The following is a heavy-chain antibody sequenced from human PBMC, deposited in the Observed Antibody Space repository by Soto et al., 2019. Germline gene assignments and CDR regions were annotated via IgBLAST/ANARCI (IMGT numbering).Heavy chain of an antibody. V-gene: IGHV3-21*01. D-gene: IGHD5-18*01. J-gene: IGHJ5*02. CDR2: ISSGSSYI. Sequence: LSCTASGFSFSDYTMNWVRQAPGKGLEWVSSISSGSSYINYADSLKGRFTVSRHNAKNSLYLQMNSLRPEDTAFYYCARDVETSMDGLNYFDPWGQGTLVTVS. CDR3: ARDVETSMDGLNYFDP. CDR1: GFSFSDYT.